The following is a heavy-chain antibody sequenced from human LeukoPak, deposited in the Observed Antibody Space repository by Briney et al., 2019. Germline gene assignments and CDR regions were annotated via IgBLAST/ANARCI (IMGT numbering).Heavy chain of an antibody. J-gene: IGHJ4*02. V-gene: IGHV4-4*07. Sequence: SEILSLTCTVSGYSISSGYYWGWIRQPAGKGLEWIGRIYTSGSTNYNPSLKSRVTMSVDTSKNQFSLKLSSVTAADTAVYYCARDHGDYVGYFDYWGQGTLVTVSS. CDR2: IYTSGST. CDR3: ARDHGDYVGYFDY. CDR1: GYSISSGYY. D-gene: IGHD4-17*01.